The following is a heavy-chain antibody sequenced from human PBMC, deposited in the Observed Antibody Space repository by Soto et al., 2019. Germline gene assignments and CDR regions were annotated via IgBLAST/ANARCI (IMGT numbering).Heavy chain of an antibody. CDR1: GYTFTSYA. D-gene: IGHD4-17*01. Sequence: GASVKVSCKASGYTFTSYAMNWVRQAPGQGLEWMGWISAYDGNTNYAQKLQGRVTMTTDTSTSTAYMELRSLRSDDTAVYYCAVTAMTTVTTEPFDYWGQGTLVTVSS. V-gene: IGHV1-18*01. CDR2: ISAYDGNT. CDR3: AVTAMTTVTTEPFDY. J-gene: IGHJ4*02.